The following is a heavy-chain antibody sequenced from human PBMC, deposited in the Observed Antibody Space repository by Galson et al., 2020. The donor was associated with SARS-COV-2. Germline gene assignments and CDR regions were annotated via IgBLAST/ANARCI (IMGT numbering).Heavy chain of an antibody. CDR1: TGFIDSTSYY. J-gene: IGHJ4*01. CDR3: ARKTSTYDI. CDR2: IYFNGRT. V-gene: IGHV4-39*07. D-gene: IGHD5-12*01. Sequence: ASETLSLTCIVSTGFIDSTSYYWGWIRQPPGKGLEWIWSIYFNGRTFYNPSLMSRVTISIDTSKNQFSLRLTTVTAADTALYFCARKTSTYDIWGPGAQVTVS.